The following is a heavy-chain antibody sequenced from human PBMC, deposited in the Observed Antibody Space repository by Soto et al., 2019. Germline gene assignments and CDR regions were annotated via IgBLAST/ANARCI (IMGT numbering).Heavy chain of an antibody. CDR3: ARGGGYCSSTSCSNNWFDP. CDR2: MNPNSGNT. Sequence: ASVKVSCKASGYTFTSYDINWVRQATGQGLEWMGWMNPNSGNTGYAQKFQGRVTMTRNTSISTAYTELSSLRSEDTAVYYCARGGGYCSSTSCSNNWFDPWGQGTQVTVSS. D-gene: IGHD2-2*01. CDR1: GYTFTSYD. V-gene: IGHV1-8*01. J-gene: IGHJ5*02.